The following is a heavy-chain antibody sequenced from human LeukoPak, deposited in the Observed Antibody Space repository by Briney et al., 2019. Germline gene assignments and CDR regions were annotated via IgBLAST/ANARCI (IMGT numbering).Heavy chain of an antibody. Sequence: PSETLSLTCAVSGVSFDDYYXAXVRQTPGKGLEWIGXINHXGYTNDNPSLKSRVTLXXXTSRKQFSLNMRSVTVADAGIYFCTRMTTGHDYWGQGTLVTVSS. D-gene: IGHD4-17*01. CDR1: GVSFDDYY. CDR3: TRMTTGHDY. J-gene: IGHJ4*02. CDR2: INHXGYT. V-gene: IGHV4-34*01.